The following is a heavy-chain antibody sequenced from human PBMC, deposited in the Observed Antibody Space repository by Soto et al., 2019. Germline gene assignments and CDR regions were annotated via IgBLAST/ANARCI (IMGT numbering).Heavy chain of an antibody. CDR2: ISYDGSNK. Sequence: QVQLVESGGGVVQPGRSLRLSCAASGFTFRSYGMHWVRQAPGKGLEWVTIISYDGSNKYYADSVKGRFTISRDNSKNTLYLQMNSLRAEDTAEYYCAKEKSPLDYGDASIDSWGQGTLVTVSS. J-gene: IGHJ4*02. V-gene: IGHV3-30*18. CDR1: GFTFRSYG. D-gene: IGHD4-17*01. CDR3: AKEKSPLDYGDASIDS.